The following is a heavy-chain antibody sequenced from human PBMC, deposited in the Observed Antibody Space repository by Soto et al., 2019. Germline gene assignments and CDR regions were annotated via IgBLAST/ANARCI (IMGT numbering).Heavy chain of an antibody. CDR1: GFTFSSYA. V-gene: IGHV3-30-3*01. J-gene: IGHJ6*02. CDR3: ARAGCDGGSCYTLVGLRYGMDV. D-gene: IGHD2-15*01. CDR2: ISYDGSNK. Sequence: QVQLVESGGGVVQPGRSLRLSCAASGFTFSSYAMHWVRQAPGKGLEWVAVISYDGSNKYYADSVKCRFTISSDNSKNTLYLQMNSLRAEDTAVYYCARAGCDGGSCYTLVGLRYGMDVWGQGTTVTVSS.